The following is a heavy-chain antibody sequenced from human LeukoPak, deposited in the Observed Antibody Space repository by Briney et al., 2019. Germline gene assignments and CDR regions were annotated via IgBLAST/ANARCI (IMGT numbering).Heavy chain of an antibody. J-gene: IGHJ3*02. CDR3: ARDGLGDGYNYAAFDI. Sequence: GGSLRLSCAASGFTSSSYWTHWVRPAPGKGLVWVSRINSVGSSTSYADSAKGRFTISRDNAKNTLYLQMNSLRAEDTAVYYCARDGLGDGYNYAAFDIWGQGTMVTVSS. D-gene: IGHD5-24*01. V-gene: IGHV3-74*01. CDR1: GFTSSSYW. CDR2: INSVGSST.